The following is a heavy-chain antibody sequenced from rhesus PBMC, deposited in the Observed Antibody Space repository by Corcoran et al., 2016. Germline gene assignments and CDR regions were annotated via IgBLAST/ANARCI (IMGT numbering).Heavy chain of an antibody. Sequence: QVQLQESGPGLVKPSETLSLTCAVSGGSISDDYYWSWIRQPPGKGLEWIWSIYGSGGGTNYNPSLKNRVTISMDTSKNQFSLKLSSVTAADTAVYYCARVGEYSNYFDYWGQGVLVTVSS. CDR1: GGSISDDYY. D-gene: IGHD4-23*01. J-gene: IGHJ4*01. V-gene: IGHV4-106*01. CDR3: ARVGEYSNYFDY. CDR2: IYGSGGGT.